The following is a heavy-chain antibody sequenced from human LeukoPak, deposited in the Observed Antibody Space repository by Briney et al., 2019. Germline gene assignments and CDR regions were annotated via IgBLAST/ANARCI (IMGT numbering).Heavy chain of an antibody. Sequence: GGSLRLSCAASGFTFSSYWMSWVRQAPGQGLEWVANIKQDGSEKYYVDSVKGRFTISRDNAKNSLYLQMNSLRAEDTAVYYCARAVSGLYCSSTSCYIGAYYMDVWGKGTTVTVSS. J-gene: IGHJ6*03. CDR3: ARAVSGLYCSSTSCYIGAYYMDV. V-gene: IGHV3-7*01. D-gene: IGHD2-2*02. CDR2: IKQDGSEK. CDR1: GFTFSSYW.